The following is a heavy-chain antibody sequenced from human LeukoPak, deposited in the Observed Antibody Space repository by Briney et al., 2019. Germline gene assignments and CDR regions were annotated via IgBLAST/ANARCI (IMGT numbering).Heavy chain of an antibody. D-gene: IGHD6-13*01. CDR1: GYTFTTYY. V-gene: IGHV1-2*02. CDR3: ARDLRSISWYEARGYFDY. J-gene: IGHJ4*02. Sequence: ASVKVSCKASGYTFTTYYMHWVRQAPGQGLEWMGWINPNSGGTNYAQKFQGRVTMTRDTSISTAYMELSRLRSDDTAVYYCARDLRSISWYEARGYFDYWGQGTLVTVSS. CDR2: INPNSGGT.